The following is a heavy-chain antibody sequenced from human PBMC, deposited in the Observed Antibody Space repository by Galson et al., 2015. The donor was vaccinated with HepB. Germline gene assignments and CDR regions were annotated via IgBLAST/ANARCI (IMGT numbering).Heavy chain of an antibody. CDR1: GYTFTSYG. D-gene: IGHD3-22*01. Sequence: QSGAEVKKPGASVKVSCKASGYTFTSYGISWVRQAPGQGLEWMGWISAYNGNTNYAQKLQGRVTMTTDTSTSTAYMELRSLRSDDTAVYYCARENPDLRDSSGYYAYYYYGMDVWGQGTAVTVSS. V-gene: IGHV1-18*01. CDR3: ARENPDLRDSSGYYAYYYYGMDV. J-gene: IGHJ6*02. CDR2: ISAYNGNT.